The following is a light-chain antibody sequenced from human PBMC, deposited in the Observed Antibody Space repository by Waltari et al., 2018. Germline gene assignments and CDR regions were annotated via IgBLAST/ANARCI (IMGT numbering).Light chain of an antibody. CDR3: QQYDETPRT. Sequence: DIQMTQSPSSLSASVGGRVTITCRASQGISNSLAWYQQTPEKAPKLLLYEASKLESGVPSRFSGGGSGTDFSLTISSLQPEDFATYYCQQYDETPRTFGQGTKVEIK. J-gene: IGKJ1*01. CDR1: QGISNS. V-gene: IGKV1-NL1*01. CDR2: EAS.